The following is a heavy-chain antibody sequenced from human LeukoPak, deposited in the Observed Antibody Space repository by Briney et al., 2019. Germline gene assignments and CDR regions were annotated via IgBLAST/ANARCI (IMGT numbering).Heavy chain of an antibody. CDR2: IYSDGSR. Sequence: PGGTLRPSSAASRVTATSNYMSWVRQAPGKGLKGVSIIYSDGSRDYADYVKGRFTIATHNSETTLSLQIISLRAEGTAVYYCAKDLRVPGVNWPYAYDIWGLGTMVTVCS. CDR1: RVTATSNY. J-gene: IGHJ3*02. D-gene: IGHD1-1*01. V-gene: IGHV3-53*04. CDR3: AKDLRVPGVNWPYAYDI.